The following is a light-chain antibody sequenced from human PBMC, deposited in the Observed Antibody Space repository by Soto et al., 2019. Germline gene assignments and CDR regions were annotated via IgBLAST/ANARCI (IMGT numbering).Light chain of an antibody. CDR3: QQASSVPST. V-gene: IGKV1-12*02. CDR2: AAS. J-gene: IGKJ3*01. CDR1: QGVGSW. Sequence: IQMTQSPSSVSASVGDRVTITCRASQGVGSWGAWYQQKPGKAPRLLVYAASSLQGGVPSRFSGSGSGTDFTLTISSLQPEDFATYYCQQASSVPSTFGPGTKVDFK.